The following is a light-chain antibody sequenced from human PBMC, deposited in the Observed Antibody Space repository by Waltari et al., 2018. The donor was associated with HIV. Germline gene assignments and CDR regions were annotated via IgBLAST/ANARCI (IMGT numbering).Light chain of an antibody. CDR3: QQSYSSPT. CDR2: TAT. CDR1: QNIKNY. Sequence: DIQMTQSPSSLSASIGDRVTITCRTSQNIKNYLNGYQQKPGKATKMLIYTATTLQSGVSSRFNGSGSGTDFTLTITGLEPEDFALCFCQQSYSSPTFGPGTTVDVK. V-gene: IGKV1-39*01. J-gene: IGKJ3*01.